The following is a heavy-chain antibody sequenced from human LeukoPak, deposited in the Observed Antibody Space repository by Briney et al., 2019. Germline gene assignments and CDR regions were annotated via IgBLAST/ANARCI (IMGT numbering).Heavy chain of an antibody. J-gene: IGHJ3*02. CDR2: IYHSGST. Sequence: PSETLSLTCTVSGYSISSGYYWGWIRQPPGKGLEWIGSIYHSGSTYYNPSLKSRVTISVDTSKNQFSLKLSSVTAADTAVYYCASMGYCSSTSCRGAFDIWGQGTMVTVSS. CDR1: GYSISSGYY. V-gene: IGHV4-38-2*02. D-gene: IGHD2-2*01. CDR3: ASMGYCSSTSCRGAFDI.